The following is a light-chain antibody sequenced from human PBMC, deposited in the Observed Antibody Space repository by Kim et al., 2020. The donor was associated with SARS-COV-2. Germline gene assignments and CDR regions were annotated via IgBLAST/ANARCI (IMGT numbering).Light chain of an antibody. CDR2: DAS. CDR3: QQRSNWRWT. J-gene: IGKJ2*02. CDR1: QSVYIY. V-gene: IGKV3-11*01. Sequence: SLSPGESATRSCRASQSVYIYLAWYQQKPGQAPRLLIYDASNRATGIPARFSGSGSGTDFTLTISSLEPEDFAVYYCQQRSNWRWTFGQGTKLEI.